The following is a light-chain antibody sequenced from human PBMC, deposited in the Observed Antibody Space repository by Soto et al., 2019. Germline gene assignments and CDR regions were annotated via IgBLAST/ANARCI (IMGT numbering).Light chain of an antibody. J-gene: IGKJ1*01. CDR2: GAS. Sequence: EIVLTQSPGTLSLSPGERATLSCRASLSVSSSYLAWYQQKPGQAPRLLIYGASSRATGIPDRFSGSGSGTDFTLTIIRLEPEDFEVYYCPQYGSSPWTFGQGTKVEIK. V-gene: IGKV3-20*01. CDR3: PQYGSSPWT. CDR1: LSVSSSY.